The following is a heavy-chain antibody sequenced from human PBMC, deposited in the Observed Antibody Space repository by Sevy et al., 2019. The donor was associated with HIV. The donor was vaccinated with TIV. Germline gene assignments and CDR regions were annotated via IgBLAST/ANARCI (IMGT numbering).Heavy chain of an antibody. J-gene: IGHJ6*03. D-gene: IGHD2-2*01. CDR3: ARRYCSSTSCQRYSYGYGYYYYYMDV. CDR2: ISSSGSTI. V-gene: IGHV3-48*03. CDR1: GFTFSSYE. Sequence: GGSLRLSCAASGFTFSSYEMNWVRQAPGKGLEWVSYISSSGSTIYYADSVKGRFTISRDNAKNSLYLQMNSLRAEDTAVYYCARRYCSSTSCQRYSYGYGYYYYYMDVWGKGTTVTVSS.